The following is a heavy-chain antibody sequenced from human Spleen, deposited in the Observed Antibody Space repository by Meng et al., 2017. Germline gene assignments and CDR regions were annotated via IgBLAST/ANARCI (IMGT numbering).Heavy chain of an antibody. CDR1: GFSFNDYY. V-gene: IGHV3-73*01. Sequence: GESLKISCAASGFSFNDYYMSWIRQAPGKGLEWIARIRTKPNSYATAYAASVKGRFTISRDDSKNTAYLQMNSLKTEDTAVYYCTRLVLLTGSYYDWGQGTLVTVSS. CDR2: IRTKPNSYAT. D-gene: IGHD1-26*01. J-gene: IGHJ4*02. CDR3: TRLVLLTGSYYD.